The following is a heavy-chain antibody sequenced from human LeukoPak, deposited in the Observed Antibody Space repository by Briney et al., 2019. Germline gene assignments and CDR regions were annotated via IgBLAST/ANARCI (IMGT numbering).Heavy chain of an antibody. CDR2: INPNSGGT. J-gene: IGHJ4*02. Sequence: ASVKVSCKASGYTFTGYYMHWVRQAPGQGLEWMGRINPNSGGTNYAQKFQGRVTMTRDTSISTAYMELSRLRSDDTAAYYCARVRSGLLYYFDYWGQGTLVTVSS. CDR1: GYTFTGYY. V-gene: IGHV1-2*06. D-gene: IGHD2-15*01. CDR3: ARVRSGLLYYFDY.